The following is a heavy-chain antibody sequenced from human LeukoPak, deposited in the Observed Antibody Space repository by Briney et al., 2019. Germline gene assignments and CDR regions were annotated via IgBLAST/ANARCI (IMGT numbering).Heavy chain of an antibody. J-gene: IGHJ6*02. CDR2: IKHDGSDK. Sequence: GGSLRPSCAASGFTFSTYWMSWVRQAPGKGLEWVANIKHDGSDKYYVDSVKGRFTISRDNAKNSLYMQMSSLRAEDTAVYFCARYCSRTTCYNGEAPGMDVWGQGTTVTVSS. D-gene: IGHD2-2*02. CDR3: ARYCSRTTCYNGEAPGMDV. CDR1: GFTFSTYW. V-gene: IGHV3-7*04.